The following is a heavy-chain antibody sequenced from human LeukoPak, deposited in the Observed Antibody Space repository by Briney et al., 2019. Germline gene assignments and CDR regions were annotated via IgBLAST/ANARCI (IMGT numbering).Heavy chain of an antibody. J-gene: IGHJ4*02. CDR2: FYYGGTT. Sequence: SETLSLTCTVSGGSITSSSYYWAWIRQPPGKGLEWIGSFYYGGTTFYNPSLKSRDTISADTSKNQFSLKLTSVTAADTAVYYCARRVIVATLDYWGQGILVTVSS. V-gene: IGHV4-39*01. CDR3: ARRVIVATLDY. D-gene: IGHD5-12*01. CDR1: GGSITSSSYY.